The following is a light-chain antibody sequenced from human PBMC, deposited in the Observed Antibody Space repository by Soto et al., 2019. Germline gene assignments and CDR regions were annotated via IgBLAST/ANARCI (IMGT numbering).Light chain of an antibody. J-gene: IGKJ3*01. CDR2: ATS. V-gene: IGKV1-39*01. Sequence: DIQMTQSPSSLSASVGDRVTITCRASQNIATFLNWYHHKPGKAPKLLIYATSRLQSGVPSRFSGSGSGTDFTLTILSLQPEDFGTYYCQQSYGNPGFAPGTKVDIK. CDR3: QQSYGNPG. CDR1: QNIATF.